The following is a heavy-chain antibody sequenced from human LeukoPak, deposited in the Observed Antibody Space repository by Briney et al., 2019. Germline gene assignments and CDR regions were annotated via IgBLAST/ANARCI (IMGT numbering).Heavy chain of an antibody. Sequence: QSGGSLRLSCAASGFTFSCCWMTWVRQAPGKGLEWVANINQDGSEKYYLDSVKGRFTISRDNAKNSLHLQVDSLRAEDTAVYYCARGRGLDVWGQGTTVTVSS. CDR2: INQDGSEK. CDR1: GFTFSCCW. CDR3: ARGRGLDV. V-gene: IGHV3-7*04. J-gene: IGHJ6*02.